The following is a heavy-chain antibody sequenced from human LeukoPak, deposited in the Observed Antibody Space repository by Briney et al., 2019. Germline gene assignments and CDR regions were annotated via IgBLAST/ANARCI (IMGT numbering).Heavy chain of an antibody. V-gene: IGHV3-20*04. CDR2: INWNGGST. J-gene: IGHJ4*02. D-gene: IGHD3-10*01. CDR3: ARGRFGYYFDY. Sequence: PGGSLRLSCAASGFTFSSYAMSWVRQAPGKGLEWVSGINWNGGSTGYADSVKGRFTISRDNAKNSLYLQMNSLRAEDTALYYCARGRFGYYFDYWGQGTLVTVSS. CDR1: GFTFSSYA.